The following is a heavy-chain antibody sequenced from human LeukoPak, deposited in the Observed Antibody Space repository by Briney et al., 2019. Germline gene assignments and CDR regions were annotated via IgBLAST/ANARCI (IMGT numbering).Heavy chain of an antibody. CDR1: GGSISSSSYY. CDR2: NYYSGST. Sequence: SETLSLTCTVSGGSISSSSYYWGWIRQPPGKGLEWIGSNYYSGSTYYKSSLKSRVTVSVGTSKNQFSLKLSSVTAADTAVYYCASLRERSYYARGFDYWGQGTLVTVSS. V-gene: IGHV4-39*01. J-gene: IGHJ4*02. D-gene: IGHD1-26*01. CDR3: ASLRERSYYARGFDY.